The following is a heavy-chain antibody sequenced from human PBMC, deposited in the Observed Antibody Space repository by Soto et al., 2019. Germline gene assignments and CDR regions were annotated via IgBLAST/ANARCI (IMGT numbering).Heavy chain of an antibody. V-gene: IGHV3-33*01. CDR1: GFTFSSYG. J-gene: IGHJ5*02. CDR3: ARDGRGWNYVGLFDP. D-gene: IGHD1-7*01. CDR2: IWYDGTNK. Sequence: QVQLVESGGGVVQPGRSLRLSCAASGFTFSSYGMHWVRQAPGKGLEWVAVIWYDGTNKYYADSVKGRFTISRDNSKNTLYLQMNRLRAEDTAVYYCARDGRGWNYVGLFDPWGQGTLVTVSS.